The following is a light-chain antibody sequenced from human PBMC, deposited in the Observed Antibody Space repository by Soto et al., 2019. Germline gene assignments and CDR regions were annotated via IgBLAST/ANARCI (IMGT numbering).Light chain of an antibody. Sequence: QSALTQPASVSGSPGQSITISCAGTSSDVGSYNLVSWYQQHPGKAPKLMIYEANKRPSGVSNRFSGSKSANTASLTISGPQAWDEADYYCCSYAGSSTFYVFGTGTKVTVL. CDR1: SSDVGSYNL. CDR2: EAN. V-gene: IGLV2-23*01. J-gene: IGLJ1*01. CDR3: CSYAGSSTFYV.